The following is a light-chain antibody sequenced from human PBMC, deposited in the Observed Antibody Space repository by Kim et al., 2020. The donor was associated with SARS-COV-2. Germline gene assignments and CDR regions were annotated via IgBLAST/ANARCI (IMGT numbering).Light chain of an antibody. CDR1: QSVSSY. J-gene: IGKJ5*01. Sequence: PGERATLSGRASQSVSSYLAWYQQKPGQAPRLPIYDASNRATGIPARFSGSVSVTDFTLTISSLEPEDFAVYYCQQRTNWPPTFGQGTRLEIK. CDR2: DAS. V-gene: IGKV3-11*01. CDR3: QQRTNWPPT.